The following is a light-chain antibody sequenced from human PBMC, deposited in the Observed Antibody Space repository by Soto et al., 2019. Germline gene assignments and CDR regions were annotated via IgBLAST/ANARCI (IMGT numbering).Light chain of an antibody. Sequence: EVVLAQSPGTLSLSPGERATLSCRASQTVGTTYFAWYQQKPGQAPRLLIYGISDRATGIPDRFSGSGSGTDFTLTISRLEPEDFAVYCCEQYGSSPRTFGQGTKVDIK. CDR1: QTVGTTY. CDR3: EQYGSSPRT. CDR2: GIS. J-gene: IGKJ1*01. V-gene: IGKV3-20*01.